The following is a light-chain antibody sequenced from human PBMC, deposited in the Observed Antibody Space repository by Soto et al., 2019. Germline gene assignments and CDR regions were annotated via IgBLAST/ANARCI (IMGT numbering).Light chain of an antibody. J-gene: IGKJ1*01. CDR2: GAS. Sequence: EIVLTQSPGTLCLSPGERATLSCRTSQSVRSSHLAWYQQKPGQAPRLLIYGASTRATGIPARFSGSGSGTEFTLTISSLQSEDFAVYYCQQYNNWPRTFGQGTKVDIK. CDR1: QSVRSSH. CDR3: QQYNNWPRT. V-gene: IGKV3-15*01.